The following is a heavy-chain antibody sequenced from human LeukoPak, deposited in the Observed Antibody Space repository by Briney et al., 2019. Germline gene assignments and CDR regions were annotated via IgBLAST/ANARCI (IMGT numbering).Heavy chain of an antibody. CDR3: AKSHLPNAYSGTYYCDY. Sequence: PGGSLRLSCAASGFTFSYYGMHWVRQAPGKGQEWVAFIRYDESKKFYGGSVKGRFTISRDNSKNTLYLQMNSLRTEDTAVYYCAKSHLPNAYSGTYYCDYWGQGTLVTVSS. J-gene: IGHJ4*02. V-gene: IGHV3-30*02. CDR2: IRYDESKK. D-gene: IGHD1-26*01. CDR1: GFTFSYYG.